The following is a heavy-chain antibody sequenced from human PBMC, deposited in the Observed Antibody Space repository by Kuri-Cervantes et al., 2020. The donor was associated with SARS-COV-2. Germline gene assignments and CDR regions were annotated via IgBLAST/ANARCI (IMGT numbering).Heavy chain of an antibody. J-gene: IGHJ3*02. CDR3: ARGRGIQWDAFDI. CDR1: GYTFTSYG. Sequence: ASVKVSCKASGYTFTSYGISWVRQAPGQGLEWMGWINPNSGGTNYAQKFQGGVTMTRDTSISTAYMELSRLRSDDTAVYYCARGRGIQWDAFDIWGQGTMVTVSS. CDR2: INPNSGGT. D-gene: IGHD5-12*01. V-gene: IGHV1-2*02.